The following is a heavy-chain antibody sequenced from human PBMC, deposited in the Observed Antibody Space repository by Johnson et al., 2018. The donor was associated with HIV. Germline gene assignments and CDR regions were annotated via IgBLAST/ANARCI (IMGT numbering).Heavy chain of an antibody. CDR1: GFTFSSYP. CDR3: ARLPSGYSRDDLDI. Sequence: QVQLVESGGGVVQPGRSLRLSCAASGFTFSSYPMHWVRQAPGKGLEWVAIISYDGGSKYYADSVKGRFTVSRDNSKNTLYLQINSLRPEDTAVYYCARLPSGYSRDDLDIWGQGTMVT. V-gene: IGHV3-30*04. D-gene: IGHD5-18*01. J-gene: IGHJ3*02. CDR2: ISYDGGSK.